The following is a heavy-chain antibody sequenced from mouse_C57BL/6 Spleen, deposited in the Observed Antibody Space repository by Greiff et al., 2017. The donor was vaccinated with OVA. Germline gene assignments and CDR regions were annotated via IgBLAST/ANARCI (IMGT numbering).Heavy chain of an antibody. CDR3: ARDGMYYYGSSYAMDY. Sequence: QVQLQQPGTELVKPGASVKLSCKASGYTFTSYWMHWVKQRPGQGLEWIGNINPSNGGTNYNEKFKSKATLTVDKSSSTAYMQRSSLTSEDSAVYYCARDGMYYYGSSYAMDYWGQGTSVTVSS. V-gene: IGHV1-53*01. J-gene: IGHJ4*01. CDR2: INPSNGGT. D-gene: IGHD1-1*01. CDR1: GYTFTSYW.